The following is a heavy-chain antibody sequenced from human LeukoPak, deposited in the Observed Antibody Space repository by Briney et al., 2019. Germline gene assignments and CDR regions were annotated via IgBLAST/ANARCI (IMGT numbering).Heavy chain of an antibody. Sequence: ASVKVSCKASGYTFTSYYMHWVRQAPGQGLEWMGIINPSGGSTSYAQKFQGRVTVTRDTSTSTVYMELSSLRSEDTAVYYCARAARAAAGTGWFDPWGQGTLVTVSS. CDR1: GYTFTSYY. J-gene: IGHJ5*02. V-gene: IGHV1-46*01. CDR3: ARAARAAAGTGWFDP. D-gene: IGHD6-13*01. CDR2: INPSGGST.